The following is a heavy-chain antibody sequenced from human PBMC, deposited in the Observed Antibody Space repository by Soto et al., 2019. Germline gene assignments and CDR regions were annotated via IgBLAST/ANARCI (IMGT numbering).Heavy chain of an antibody. J-gene: IGHJ5*02. CDR3: ARESGELPPHRFAP. V-gene: IGHV4-39*07. Sequence: PSETLSLTCTVSGGSISSRSYYWGWIRQPPGKGLEWIGTIYYSGSTFYNPSLNSRVTISVDTSKNQFSLQLRSVTAADTAVYYCARESGELPPHRFAPWGQGTLVTVSS. CDR2: IYYSGST. CDR1: GGSISSRSYY. D-gene: IGHD1-7*01.